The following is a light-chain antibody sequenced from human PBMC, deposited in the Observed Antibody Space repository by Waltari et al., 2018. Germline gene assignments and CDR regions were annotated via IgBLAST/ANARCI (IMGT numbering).Light chain of an antibody. CDR3: QQYNNWPHT. J-gene: IGKJ2*01. Sequence: EIVMTQSPATLSVSPGARTTLPCRASQSFTRNLAWYQQNPGQAPRLLNYGASTRATGIPARFSGSGSGTEFTLTISSLQSEDFAVYYCQQYNNWPHTFGQGTKLEIK. CDR1: QSFTRN. V-gene: IGKV3-15*01. CDR2: GAS.